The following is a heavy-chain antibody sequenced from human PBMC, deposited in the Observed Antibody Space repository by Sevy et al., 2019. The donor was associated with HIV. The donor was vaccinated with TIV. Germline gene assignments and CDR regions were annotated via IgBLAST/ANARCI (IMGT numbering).Heavy chain of an antibody. CDR1: GFAFYDYS. J-gene: IGHJ4*02. CDR2: LSFACGKI. D-gene: IGHD2-8*01. Sequence: GGSLRLSCAASGFAFYDYSMSWIRQAPGKGLGWVANLSFACGKINYADSAKGRFPIYRENSKYWFYLQMDNLRVEDTALYYCAREGCIRPHDYWCQGTRVTVSS. CDR3: AREGCIRPHDY. V-gene: IGHV3-23*01.